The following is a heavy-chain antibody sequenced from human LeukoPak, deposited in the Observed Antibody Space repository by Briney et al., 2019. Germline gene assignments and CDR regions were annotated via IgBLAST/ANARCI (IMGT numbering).Heavy chain of an antibody. J-gene: IGHJ6*04. CDR1: GFTFSSYA. V-gene: IGHV3-23*01. D-gene: IGHD3-10*01. Sequence: GGSLRLSCAASGFTFSSYAMSWVRQAPGKGLEWVSAISGSGGSTYYADSVKGRFAISRDNAKNSLYLQMNSLRAEDTAVYYCARDDYYGSGSYYGYYYYGMDVWGKGTTVTVSS. CDR2: ISGSGGST. CDR3: ARDDYYGSGSYYGYYYYGMDV.